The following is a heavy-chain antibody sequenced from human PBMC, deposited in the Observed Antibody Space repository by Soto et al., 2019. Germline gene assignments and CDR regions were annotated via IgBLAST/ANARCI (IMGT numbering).Heavy chain of an antibody. CDR1: GYTFTGYY. Sequence: ASVKVSCKASGYTFTGYYMHWVRQAPGQGLEWMGWINPNSGGTNYAQKFQGWVTMTRDTSISTAYMELSRLRSDDTAVYYCAREFAYCGGDCYPRDAFDIWGQGTMVTVS. J-gene: IGHJ3*02. V-gene: IGHV1-2*04. D-gene: IGHD2-21*02. CDR3: AREFAYCGGDCYPRDAFDI. CDR2: INPNSGGT.